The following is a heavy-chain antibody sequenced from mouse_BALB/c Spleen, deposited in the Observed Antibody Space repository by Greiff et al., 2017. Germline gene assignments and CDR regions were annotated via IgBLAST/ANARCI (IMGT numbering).Heavy chain of an antibody. CDR3: ARRDYDGTWFAY. D-gene: IGHD2-4*01. CDR2: IDPANGNT. Sequence: EVQLQQSGAELVKPGASVKLSCTASGFNIKDTYMHWVKQRPEQGLEWIGRIDPANGNTKYDPKFQGKATITADTSSNTAYLQLSSLTSEDTAVYYCARRDYDGTWFAYWGQGTLVTVSA. J-gene: IGHJ3*01. V-gene: IGHV14-3*02. CDR1: GFNIKDTY.